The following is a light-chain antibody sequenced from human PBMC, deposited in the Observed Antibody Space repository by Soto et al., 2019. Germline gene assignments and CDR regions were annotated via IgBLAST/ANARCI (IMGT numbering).Light chain of an antibody. V-gene: IGKV3-20*01. Sequence: EIVLTQSPGTLSLSPGERATLSCRASQSVSSSYLAWYQQKPGQAPRLFIYGASSRATGIPDRFSGSGSGTDFTRTISRLEPEDFAVYYCQQYGSSRWTFGQGTKVEIK. CDR1: QSVSSSY. CDR2: GAS. J-gene: IGKJ1*01. CDR3: QQYGSSRWT.